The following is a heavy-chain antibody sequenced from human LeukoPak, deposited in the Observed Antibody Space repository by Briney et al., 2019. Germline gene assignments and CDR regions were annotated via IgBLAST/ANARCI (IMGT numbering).Heavy chain of an antibody. CDR3: VREGYYDSSGYLGVFDY. D-gene: IGHD3-22*01. CDR2: ISDSGSSK. J-gene: IGHJ4*02. Sequence: GGSLRLSCAASGFTFSSYEMNWVRQAPGKGLEWVSYISDSGSSKYYADSVKGRFTISRDSAKNSMYLQMNSLRAEDTAVYYCVREGYYDSSGYLGVFDYWGQGTLVTVSS. V-gene: IGHV3-48*03. CDR1: GFTFSSYE.